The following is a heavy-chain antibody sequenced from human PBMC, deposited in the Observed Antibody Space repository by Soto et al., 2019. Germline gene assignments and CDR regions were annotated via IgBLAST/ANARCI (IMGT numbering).Heavy chain of an antibody. Sequence: GGSLRLSCTASGFTFVDYAMSWFLQAPGKGLEWVGFIRSKAYGGTTEYAASVKGRFTISRDDSKSIAYLQMNSLKTEDTAVYYCTSSKNYDFWSGYYAEWDWFDPWGQGTLVTVSS. D-gene: IGHD3-3*01. V-gene: IGHV3-49*03. CDR3: TSSKNYDFWSGYYAEWDWFDP. J-gene: IGHJ5*02. CDR1: GFTFVDYA. CDR2: IRSKAYGGTT.